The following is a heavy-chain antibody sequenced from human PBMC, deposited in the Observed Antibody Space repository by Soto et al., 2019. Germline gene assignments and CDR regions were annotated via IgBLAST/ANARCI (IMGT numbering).Heavy chain of an antibody. V-gene: IGHV4-34*01. CDR2: INHSGST. CDR3: ARGRYSSGWSN. J-gene: IGHJ4*02. D-gene: IGHD6-19*01. Sequence: QVQLQQWGAGLLKPSETLSLTCAVYGGSFSGYYWSWIRQPPGKGLEWIGEINHSGSTNYNPSLKSRVTICVDTSKIQFPVKLSTVTAADRAVCYCARGRYSSGWSNWGQGTLVTVSS. CDR1: GGSFSGYY.